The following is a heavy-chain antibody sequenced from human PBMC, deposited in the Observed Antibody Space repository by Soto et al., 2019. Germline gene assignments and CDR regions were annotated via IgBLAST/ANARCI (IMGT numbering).Heavy chain of an antibody. D-gene: IGHD3-3*01. CDR1: GFSISSSSYS. V-gene: IGHV4-39*01. Sequence: PSETLSLTCSVSGFSISSSSYSWGWIRQPPGKGLEWIGGIFYSGSTYYNPSPESRVTISVDKSKNQFSLKLMSLSAADTAVYYCGRLEGLATISYYFDYWGQGALVTVSS. J-gene: IGHJ4*02. CDR2: IFYSGST. CDR3: GRLEGLATISYYFDY.